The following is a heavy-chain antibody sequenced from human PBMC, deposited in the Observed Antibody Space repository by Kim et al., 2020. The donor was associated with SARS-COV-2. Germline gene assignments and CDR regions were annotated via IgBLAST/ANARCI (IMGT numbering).Heavy chain of an antibody. J-gene: IGHJ4*02. V-gene: IGHV4-39*07. Sequence: THHSPPLRTRVHLSIDTSQNQFSLKLSSVTAADTAVYYCAREGLDYDIDYWGQGTLVTVSS. D-gene: IGHD3-9*01. CDR3: AREGLDYDIDY. CDR2: T.